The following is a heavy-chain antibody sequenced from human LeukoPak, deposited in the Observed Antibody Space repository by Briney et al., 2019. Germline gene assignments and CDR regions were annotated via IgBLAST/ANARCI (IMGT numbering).Heavy chain of an antibody. J-gene: IGHJ4*02. V-gene: IGHV3-53*01. Sequence: GGSLRLSCAASGLTVSSNYMSWVRQAPGKGLEWVSTIYSGGNTHYADSAKGRFTISRDNSKNTLYLQMNNLRADDTAVYYCAKDQYCTSTSCYVGYWGQGTLVTVSS. D-gene: IGHD2-2*01. CDR3: AKDQYCTSTSCYVGY. CDR1: GLTVSSNY. CDR2: IYSGGNT.